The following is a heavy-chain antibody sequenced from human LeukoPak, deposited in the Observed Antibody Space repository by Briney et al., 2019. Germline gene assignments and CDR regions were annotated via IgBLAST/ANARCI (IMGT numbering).Heavy chain of an antibody. CDR3: ARVVTGAPAYWFDT. D-gene: IGHD1-1*01. V-gene: IGHV3-66*01. Sequence: GGSLRLSCAASGFTVSSNYMSWVRQAPGKGLEWVSVIYSGGNTYYADSVKGRFTISRDNSKNTLYLQVNSLRADDTAVYHCARVVTGAPAYWFDTWGQGTLVTVSS. J-gene: IGHJ5*02. CDR1: GFTVSSNY. CDR2: IYSGGNT.